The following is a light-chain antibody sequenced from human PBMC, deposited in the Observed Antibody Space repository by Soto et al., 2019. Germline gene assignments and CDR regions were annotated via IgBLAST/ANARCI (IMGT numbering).Light chain of an antibody. CDR1: QSVSIH. CDR2: GAS. CDR3: QQYNRWPFT. V-gene: IGKV3-15*01. Sequence: ETVMTQSPGTLSVSLGERATLSCRASQSVSIHLAWYQQKPGQAPRLLIYGASTRATGIPDRFSGSGSGTEFTLTISSLQSGDFAVYYCQQYNRWPFTFGPGTKVDIK. J-gene: IGKJ3*01.